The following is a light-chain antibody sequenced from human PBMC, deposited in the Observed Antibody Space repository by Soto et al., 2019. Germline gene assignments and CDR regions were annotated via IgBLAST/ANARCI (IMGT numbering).Light chain of an antibody. CDR3: QQYNNWPPLT. J-gene: IGKJ3*01. V-gene: IGKV3-15*01. CDR2: GAS. CDR1: QSVSSN. Sequence: EIVMTQSPATLSVSPGETATLSCRASQSVSSNLAWYQQKPGQAPRLLTYGASTRATGIPARFIGSGSGTEFTLTISSLQSEDFAVYYCQQYNNWPPLTFGPGTKVDIQ.